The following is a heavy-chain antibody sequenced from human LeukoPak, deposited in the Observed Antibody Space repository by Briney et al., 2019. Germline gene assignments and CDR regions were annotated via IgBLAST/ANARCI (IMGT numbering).Heavy chain of an antibody. V-gene: IGHV4-59*01. D-gene: IGHD5-12*01. CDR1: GGSISSYY. CDR3: ARAPMGGGYEGTGSFDS. CDR2: FHYSGDT. Sequence: PSETLSLTCTVSGGSISSYYWSWIRQPPGKGLEWIGYFHYSGDTNYNPSLKSRVTMSLDMSKNQFTLKLNSVTAADTAVYYCARAPMGGGYEGTGSFDSWGQGTLVTVSS. J-gene: IGHJ4*02.